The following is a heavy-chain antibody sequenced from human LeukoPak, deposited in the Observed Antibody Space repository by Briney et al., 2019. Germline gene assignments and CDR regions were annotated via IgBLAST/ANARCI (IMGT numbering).Heavy chain of an antibody. CDR1: DYSISSSYY. Sequence: PSETLSLTCTVSDYSISSSYYWSWIRQPPGKGLEWIGYIYYSGSTNYNPSLKSRVTISVDTSKNQFSLKLSSVTAADTAVYYCARTTEGGYTYDYFYYYYMDVWGKGTTVTISS. CDR3: ARTTEGGYTYDYFYYYYMDV. J-gene: IGHJ6*03. CDR2: IYYSGST. V-gene: IGHV4-59*01. D-gene: IGHD5-18*01.